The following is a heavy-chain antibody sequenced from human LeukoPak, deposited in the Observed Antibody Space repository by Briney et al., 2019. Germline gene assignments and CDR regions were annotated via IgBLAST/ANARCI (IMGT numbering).Heavy chain of an antibody. J-gene: IGHJ4*02. Sequence: PSETLSLTCAVYGGSFSGYYWSWIRQPPGKGLEWIGEINHSGSTNYNPSLKSRVTISVDTSKNQFSLKLSSVTAADTAVYYCARSQFDRFGELLSDYWGQGTLVTVSS. CDR3: ARSQFDRFGELLSDY. CDR2: INHSGST. D-gene: IGHD3-10*01. CDR1: GGSFSGYY. V-gene: IGHV4-34*01.